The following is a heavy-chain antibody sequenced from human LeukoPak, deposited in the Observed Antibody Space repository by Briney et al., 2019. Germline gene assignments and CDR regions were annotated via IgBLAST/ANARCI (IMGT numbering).Heavy chain of an antibody. CDR2: INPNSGCT. CDR3: ARPVSGGYDFWSGYHPAGY. J-gene: IGHJ4*02. Sequence: ASVKVSCKASGYTFTSYYMHWVRQAPGQGLEWMGWINPNSGCTNYAQKFQRRVTMTRDTSISTAYMELSRLRSDDTAVYYCARPVSGGYDFWSGYHPAGYWGQGTLVTVSS. D-gene: IGHD3-3*01. CDR1: GYTFTSYY. V-gene: IGHV1-2*02.